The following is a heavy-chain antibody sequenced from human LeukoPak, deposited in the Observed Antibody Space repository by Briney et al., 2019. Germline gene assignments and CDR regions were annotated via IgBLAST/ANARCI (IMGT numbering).Heavy chain of an antibody. D-gene: IGHD6-6*01. CDR2: ISGSGGST. J-gene: IGHJ4*02. V-gene: IGHV3-23*01. CDR1: GFTLRTYP. Sequence: PGGSRRLSWAASGFTLRTYPRTGSPQPPGKGLEGVSAISGSGGSTYYADSVKGRFTISRDNSKNTLYLQMNSLRAEDTAVYYCAKDGSSSLYFDYWGQGTLVTVSS. CDR3: AKDGSSSLYFDY.